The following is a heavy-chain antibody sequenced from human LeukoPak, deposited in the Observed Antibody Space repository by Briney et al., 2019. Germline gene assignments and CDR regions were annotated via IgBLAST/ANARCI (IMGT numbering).Heavy chain of an antibody. CDR1: GGSINGGSYY. CDR3: ARDGGATDDYVWGSYRWEAFDI. J-gene: IGHJ3*02. Sequence: PSETLSLTCSVSGGSINGGSYYWSWIRQPAGKPLEWNGHIFTTGSTSYNPSLKSRVTISVDTSKNQFSLKLSSVTAADTAVYYCARDGGATDDYVWGSYRWEAFDIWGQGTMVTVSS. V-gene: IGHV4-61*09. D-gene: IGHD3-16*02. CDR2: IFTTGST.